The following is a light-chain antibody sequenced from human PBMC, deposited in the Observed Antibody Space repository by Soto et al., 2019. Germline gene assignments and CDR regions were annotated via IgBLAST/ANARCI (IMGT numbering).Light chain of an antibody. J-gene: IGKJ2*01. Sequence: DIQMTQSPSTLSASVGDRVTITCRASQSISSWVAWYQQKPGKAPKLLIYKASSFESGVPSRFSGSGSGTEFTLTISSLQPDDFATYYCQQYNSYPYTFGQGTKLEIK. CDR3: QQYNSYPYT. CDR1: QSISSW. CDR2: KAS. V-gene: IGKV1-5*03.